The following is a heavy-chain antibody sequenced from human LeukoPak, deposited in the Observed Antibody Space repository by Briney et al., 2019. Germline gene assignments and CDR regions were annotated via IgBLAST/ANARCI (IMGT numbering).Heavy chain of an antibody. CDR2: IHPGESET. Sequence: GKSLKISCQASGYTFANYWIAWVRQMPGKGLECMGIIHPGESETKYSSSFQGQVTISADKSISTAYLQWRSLEASDTAMYYCAKLGYCSGHTCYSFFDSWGQGTLVTVSS. J-gene: IGHJ4*02. D-gene: IGHD2-15*01. CDR3: AKLGYCSGHTCYSFFDS. V-gene: IGHV5-51*01. CDR1: GYTFANYW.